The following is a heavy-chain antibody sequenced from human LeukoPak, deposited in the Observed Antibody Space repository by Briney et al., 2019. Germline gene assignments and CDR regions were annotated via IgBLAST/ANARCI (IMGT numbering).Heavy chain of an antibody. V-gene: IGHV4-39*01. CDR1: GGSISSSPDY. Sequence: SETLSLTCTVSGGSISSSPDYWGWIRQPPGKGLEWVGTIYYSGNTYYNPSLKSRVTMAVDTSKNQFSLRLSSVTAADTAVFYCARRVPHGSASYEFDNWGQATLVTVSS. CDR2: IYYSGNT. D-gene: IGHD3-10*01. CDR3: ARRVPHGSASYEFDN. J-gene: IGHJ4*02.